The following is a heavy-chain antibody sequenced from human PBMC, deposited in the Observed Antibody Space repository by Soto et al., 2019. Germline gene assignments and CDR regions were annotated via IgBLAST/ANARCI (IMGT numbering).Heavy chain of an antibody. CDR2: ISSNGGST. CDR3: VKGQTLGYCSGGSCYFDY. Sequence: SCSASGFTFSSYSMHWVRQAPGKGLEYVSAISSNGGSTYYADSVKGRFTISRDNSKNTLYLQMSSLRAEDTAVYYCVKGQTLGYCSGGSCYFDYWGQGTLVTVS. V-gene: IGHV3-64D*06. J-gene: IGHJ4*02. D-gene: IGHD2-15*01. CDR1: GFTFSSYS.